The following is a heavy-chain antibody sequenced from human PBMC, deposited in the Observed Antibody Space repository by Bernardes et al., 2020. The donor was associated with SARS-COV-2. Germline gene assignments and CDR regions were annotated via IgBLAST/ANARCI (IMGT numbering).Heavy chain of an antibody. CDR1: GFTFGSFG. CDR3: ARDRSNYDFWSDYGMDA. D-gene: IGHD3-3*01. Sequence: SCAASGFTFGSFGMHWVRQAPGGGLAWVAGIWYDGRNKYYADSVKGRFTISRDNSKNTLYLQMNSLRAEDTAVYYCARDRSNYDFWSDYGMDALHQVTTVTAS. J-gene: IGHJ6*02. V-gene: IGHV3-33*01. CDR2: IWYDGRNK.